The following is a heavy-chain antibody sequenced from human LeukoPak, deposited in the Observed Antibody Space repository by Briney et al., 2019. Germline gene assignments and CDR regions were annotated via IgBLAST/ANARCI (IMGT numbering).Heavy chain of an antibody. Sequence: GRSLRLSCAASGFTFSKNGMHWVRQAPGKGLEWVAAISYDGSNKYYADSVKGRFTISRDNSKNTLNLQMNSLRAEDTAVYYCAKDSATIFGVVQNYYMDVWGKGTTVTVSS. CDR1: GFTFSKNG. V-gene: IGHV3-30*18. J-gene: IGHJ6*03. CDR3: AKDSATIFGVVQNYYMDV. CDR2: ISYDGSNK. D-gene: IGHD3-3*01.